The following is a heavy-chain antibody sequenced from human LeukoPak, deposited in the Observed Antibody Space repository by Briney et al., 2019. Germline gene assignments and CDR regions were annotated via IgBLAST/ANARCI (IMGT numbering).Heavy chain of an antibody. CDR1: GFTFSSYA. CDR2: ISSNGGST. Sequence: QPGGSLRLSCAASGFTFSSYAMHWVRQAPGKGLEYVSAISSNGGSTYYANSVKGRFTISRDNSKNTLYLQMNSLRAEDTAVYYCANLPRGGFFGYWGQGTLVTVSS. J-gene: IGHJ4*02. CDR3: ANLPRGGFFGY. D-gene: IGHD3-10*01. V-gene: IGHV3-64*01.